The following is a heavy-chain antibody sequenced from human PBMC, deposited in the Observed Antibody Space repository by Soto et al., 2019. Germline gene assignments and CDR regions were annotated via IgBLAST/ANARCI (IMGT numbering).Heavy chain of an antibody. CDR2: ARNKANAYTT. CDR1: GFTISDHY. CDR3: ARYYVRSDDYYQGALDV. V-gene: IGHV3-72*01. J-gene: IGHJ3*01. Sequence: SCSVSGFTISDHYMDWVRQAPGKGLEWIARARNKANAYTTEYVAAVKGRFSIARDDSKNSLYLQLNSLKTEDTALYYCARYYVRSDDYYQGALDVWGQGTMVTVSS. D-gene: IGHD3-22*01.